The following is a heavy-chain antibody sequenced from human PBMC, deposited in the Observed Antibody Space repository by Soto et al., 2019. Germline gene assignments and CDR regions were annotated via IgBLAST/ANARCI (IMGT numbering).Heavy chain of an antibody. CDR1: GFTFSSYS. CDR2: ISSSSSYI. Sequence: EVQLVESGGGLVKPGGSLRLSCAASGFTFSSYSMNWVRQAPGKGLEWVSSISSSSSYIYYADSVKGRFTISRDNAKNSLYLQMNSRRAADTAVYYCARDDYGDILFDYWGQGTLVTVSS. CDR3: ARDDYGDILFDY. V-gene: IGHV3-21*01. J-gene: IGHJ4*02. D-gene: IGHD4-17*01.